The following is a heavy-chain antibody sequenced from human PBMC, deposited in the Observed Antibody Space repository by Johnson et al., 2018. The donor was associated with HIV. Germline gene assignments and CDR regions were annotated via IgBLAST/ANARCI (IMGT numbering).Heavy chain of an antibody. J-gene: IGHJ3*02. CDR1: GFTFSSYW. CDR3: ARDPVSHYYDSSGSLDDAFDI. D-gene: IGHD3-22*01. Sequence: EVQLVESGGGLVQPGGSLRLSCAASGFTFSSYWMSWVRQAPGKGLEWVANIKQDGSEKYYVASVKGRFTISRDNAKNSLYLQINSLRAEDTAVYYCARDPVSHYYDSSGSLDDAFDIWGQGTMVTVSS. CDR2: IKQDGSEK. V-gene: IGHV3-7*01.